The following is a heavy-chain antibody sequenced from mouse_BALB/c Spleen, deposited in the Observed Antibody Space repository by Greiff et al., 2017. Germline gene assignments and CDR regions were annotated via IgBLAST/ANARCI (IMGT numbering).Heavy chain of an antibody. D-gene: IGHD2-4*01. V-gene: IGHV1-82*01. CDR2: IYPGDGDT. CDR3: ARDDYDGVPWFAY. J-gene: IGHJ3*01. CDR1: GYAFSSSW. Sequence: VQLQQSGPELVKPGASVKISCKASGYAFSSSWMNWVKQRPGQGLEWIGRIYPGDGDTNYNGKFKGKATLTADKSSSTAYMQLSSLTSVDSAVYFCARDDYDGVPWFAYWGQGTLVTVSA.